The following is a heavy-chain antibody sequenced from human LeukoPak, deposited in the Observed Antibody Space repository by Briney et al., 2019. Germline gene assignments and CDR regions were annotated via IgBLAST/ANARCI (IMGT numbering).Heavy chain of an antibody. CDR1: GGSISSYY. V-gene: IGHV4-59*12. Sequence: KSSETLSLTCTVSGGSISSYYWSWIRQPPGKGLEWIGYIYYSGSTNYNPSLKSRVTISVDTSKNQFSLKLSSVTAADTAVYYCARASKGDSYGYVYWGQGTLVTVSS. J-gene: IGHJ4*02. D-gene: IGHD5-18*01. CDR3: ARASKGDSYGYVY. CDR2: IYYSGST.